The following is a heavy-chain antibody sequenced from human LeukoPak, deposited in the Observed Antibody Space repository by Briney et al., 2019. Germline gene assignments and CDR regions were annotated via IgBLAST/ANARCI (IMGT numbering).Heavy chain of an antibody. CDR1: GGSISSGGYY. J-gene: IGHJ5*02. Sequence: SETLSLTCTVSGGSISSGGYYWSWIRQPPGKGLEWIGYIYHSGSTYYNPSLKSRVTMSMDTSKSQFSLKLISVTAADTAVYYCARDVQSSGGYNWFDPWGQGTLVIVSS. CDR3: ARDVQSSGGYNWFDP. V-gene: IGHV4-30-2*01. D-gene: IGHD2-15*01. CDR2: IYHSGST.